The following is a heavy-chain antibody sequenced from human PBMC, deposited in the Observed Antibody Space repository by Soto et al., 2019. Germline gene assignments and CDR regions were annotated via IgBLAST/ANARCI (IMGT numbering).Heavy chain of an antibody. D-gene: IGHD6-13*01. J-gene: IGHJ4*02. Sequence: GGSLRLSCAASGFIFTGYNMNWVRQAPGKGLEWVSSISSGSSYIYYADSVKGRLTISRDNAKNSLYLQMNTLRAEDTALYYCARRRAAAGTLTFDYWGQGTRVTVSS. V-gene: IGHV3-21*01. CDR2: ISSGSSYI. CDR3: ARRRAAAGTLTFDY. CDR1: GFIFTGYN.